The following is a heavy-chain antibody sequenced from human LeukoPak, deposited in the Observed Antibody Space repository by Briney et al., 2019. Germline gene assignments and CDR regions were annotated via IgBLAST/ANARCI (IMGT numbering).Heavy chain of an antibody. CDR2: TYYRSKWYN. Sequence: SQTLSLTCAISGDSVSSDRAAWNWIRQSPSRGLEWLGRTYYRSKWYNDYAISVKSRITINPDTSKNQFFLQLNSVTPEDTAVYHCAREGGYSSGSYGAFDIWGQGTMVTVSS. CDR1: GDSVSSDRAA. CDR3: AREGGYSSGSYGAFDI. V-gene: IGHV6-1*01. J-gene: IGHJ3*02. D-gene: IGHD6-25*01.